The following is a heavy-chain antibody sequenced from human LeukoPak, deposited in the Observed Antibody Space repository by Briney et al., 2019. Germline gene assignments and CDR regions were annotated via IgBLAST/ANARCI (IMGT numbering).Heavy chain of an antibody. J-gene: IGHJ6*02. D-gene: IGHD5-18*01. CDR2: ISSSSSCGTT. CDR1: GFTFSGYA. Sequence: GRSLRLSCTASGFTFSGYAMSWVRQAPGKGLEWVGFISSSSSCGTTAYAATVKGRFTISKDDSKSIAYLQMNSLKTENTGVYYCTRGPTQLCLCYGMYVWGQGTTVTVSS. CDR3: TRGPTQLCLCYGMYV. V-gene: IGHV3-49*04.